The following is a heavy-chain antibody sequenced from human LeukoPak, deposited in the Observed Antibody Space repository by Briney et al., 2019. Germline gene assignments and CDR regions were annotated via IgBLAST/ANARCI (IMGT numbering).Heavy chain of an antibody. Sequence: GGSLRLSCAASGFTFSSFAMSWVRQAPGEGLEWVSSVSDSDENTYYADSVKGRFTISRDNAKNSLYLQMNSLRDEDTAVYYCASSGSYRFDYWGQGTLVTVSS. V-gene: IGHV3-23*01. D-gene: IGHD1-26*01. CDR3: ASSGSYRFDY. CDR1: GFTFSSFA. CDR2: VSDSDENT. J-gene: IGHJ4*02.